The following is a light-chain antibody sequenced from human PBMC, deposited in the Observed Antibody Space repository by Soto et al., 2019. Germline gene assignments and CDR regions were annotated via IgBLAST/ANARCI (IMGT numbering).Light chain of an antibody. CDR3: ATWDDNLDAYV. J-gene: IGLJ1*01. CDR1: SSNIGSNT. CDR2: SNN. Sequence: QSVLTQPPSASGTPGQRVSISCSGTSSNIGSNTVNWYQQFPGAAPRLVIFSNNQRPSGVPDRFSGSKSGTSASLAISGLQSGDETDYYCATWDDNLDAYVFGPGTKVTVL. V-gene: IGLV1-44*01.